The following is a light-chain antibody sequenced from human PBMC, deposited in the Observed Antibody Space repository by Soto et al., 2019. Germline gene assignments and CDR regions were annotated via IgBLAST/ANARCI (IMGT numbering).Light chain of an antibody. CDR3: QQYNNWSSYT. Sequence: EVVMTQSLATLSVSPGERATLSCRASQSVNYYLAWYQQKPGQPPRLLIHGAHTRATGIPARFSGSGSGTDFTLTIDSLQSEDFAVYYCQQYNNWSSYTFGQGTKLEIK. J-gene: IGKJ2*01. CDR2: GAH. CDR1: QSVNYY. V-gene: IGKV3-15*01.